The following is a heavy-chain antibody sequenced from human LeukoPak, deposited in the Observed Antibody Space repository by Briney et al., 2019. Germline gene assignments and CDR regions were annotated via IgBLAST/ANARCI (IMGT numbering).Heavy chain of an antibody. V-gene: IGHV3-48*04. Sequence: GGSLRLSCTVSGFTVSSNSMSWVRQAPGKGLEWVSYISSSGSTIYYADSVKGRFTISRDNAKNSLYLQMNSLRAEDTAVYYCARGGYYGSGNPVSWGQGTLVTVSS. CDR2: ISSSGSTI. CDR1: GFTVSSNS. J-gene: IGHJ4*02. CDR3: ARGGYYGSGNPVS. D-gene: IGHD3-10*01.